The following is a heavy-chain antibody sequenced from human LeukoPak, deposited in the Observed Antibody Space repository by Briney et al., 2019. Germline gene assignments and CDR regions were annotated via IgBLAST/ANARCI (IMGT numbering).Heavy chain of an antibody. CDR2: IYYSGST. J-gene: IGHJ4*02. V-gene: IGHV4-61*01. CDR1: GGSISSSNYY. Sequence: SQTLSLTCIVSGGSISSSNYYWSWIRQPPGKGLEWIGYIYYSGSTNYNPSLKSRVTISVDTSKNQFSLKLSSVTAADTAVYYCARDRLYYFDYWGQGTLVTVSS. CDR3: ARDRLYYFDY.